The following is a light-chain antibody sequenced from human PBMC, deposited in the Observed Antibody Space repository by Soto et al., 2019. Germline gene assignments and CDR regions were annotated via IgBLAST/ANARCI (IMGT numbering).Light chain of an antibody. CDR1: QSVGTK. CDR2: GAS. V-gene: IGKV3-15*01. CDR3: QQYDDWPPIT. J-gene: IGKJ5*01. Sequence: IVMTQSPATLSVSPGERVNLSCRASQSVGTKLAWYQQTPGQAPRLLIYGASNRATGVPARISGAGSGTEFTLTISSLQSEDFAVYYCQQYDDWPPITFGQGTRLEIK.